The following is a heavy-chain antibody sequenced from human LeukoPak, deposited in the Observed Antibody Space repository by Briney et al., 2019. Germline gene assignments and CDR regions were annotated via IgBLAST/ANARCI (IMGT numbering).Heavy chain of an antibody. V-gene: IGHV4-30-2*01. D-gene: IGHD1-26*01. J-gene: IGHJ4*02. CDR2: IYHSGST. CDR3: ARGLVGANDY. Sequence: SETLSLTCTVSGGSISSGGYYWSWIRQPPGKGLEWIGYIYHSGSTYYNPSLKSRVTISVDRSKNQFSLKLSSVTAADTAVYYCARGLVGANDYWGQGTLVTVSS. CDR1: GGSISSGGYY.